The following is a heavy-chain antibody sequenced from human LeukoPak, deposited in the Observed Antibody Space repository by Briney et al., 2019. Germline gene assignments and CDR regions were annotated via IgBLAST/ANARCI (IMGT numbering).Heavy chain of an antibody. CDR1: GHTFTGYY. CDR2: INPNSGGT. CDR3: AREPNCSSTSCYPPPLGY. D-gene: IGHD2-2*01. J-gene: IGHJ4*02. V-gene: IGHV1-2*02. Sequence: ASVKVSCKASGHTFTGYYMHWVRQAPGQGLEWMGWINPNSGGTNYAQKFQGRVTMTRDTSISTAYMELSRLRSDDTAVYYCAREPNCSSTSCYPPPLGYWGQGTLVNVSS.